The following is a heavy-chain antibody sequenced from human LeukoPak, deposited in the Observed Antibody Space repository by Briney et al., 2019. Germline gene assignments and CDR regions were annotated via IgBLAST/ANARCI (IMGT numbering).Heavy chain of an antibody. CDR3: AKALIGITIFYYMDV. Sequence: GGSLRLSCAASGFTFSSYGMSWVRQAPGKGLKWVSAISGGGGSTYYADSVKGRFTISRDNSKNTLYLQMNSVRAEDTAVYYCAKALIGITIFYYMDVWGKGTTVTVSS. V-gene: IGHV3-23*01. J-gene: IGHJ6*03. CDR1: GFTFSSYG. D-gene: IGHD3-9*01. CDR2: ISGGGGST.